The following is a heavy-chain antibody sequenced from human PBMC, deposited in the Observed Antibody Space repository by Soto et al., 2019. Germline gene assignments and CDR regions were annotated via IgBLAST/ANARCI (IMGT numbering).Heavy chain of an antibody. Sequence: GGSLRLSCAASGFTFSSYWMHWVRQAPGKGLVWVSRINSDGSSTSYADSVKGRFTISRDNAKNTLYLQMNSLRAEVTAVYYCAREDDIVSDAFDILGQGTTVIVSS. CDR1: GFTFSSYW. CDR3: AREDDIVSDAFDI. J-gene: IGHJ3*02. D-gene: IGHD3-9*01. CDR2: INSDGSST. V-gene: IGHV3-74*01.